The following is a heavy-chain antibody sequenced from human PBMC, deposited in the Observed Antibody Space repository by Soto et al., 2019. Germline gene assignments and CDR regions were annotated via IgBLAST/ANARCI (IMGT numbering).Heavy chain of an antibody. J-gene: IGHJ4*02. CDR2: IYYSGST. Sequence: PETLSLTCTASGRSISRYFWSWIRQPPGKGLEWIGYIYYSGSTNYNPSLKSRVTISVDTSKNQLSLKLSSVTAADTAVYYCASVGYCGGDCSFPDYWGQGTLVTVSS. V-gene: IGHV4-59*01. CDR3: ASVGYCGGDCSFPDY. CDR1: GRSISRYF. D-gene: IGHD2-21*02.